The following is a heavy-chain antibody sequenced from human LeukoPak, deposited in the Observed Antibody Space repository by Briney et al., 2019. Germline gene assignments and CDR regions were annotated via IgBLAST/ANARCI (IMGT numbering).Heavy chain of an antibody. CDR2: ISAYNGNT. CDR3: ARRYCSGGSCYQNWFDP. Sequence: ASVKVSCKASGYTFTSYGISWVRQAPGQGLEWMGWISAYNGNTNYAQELQGRVTMTTDTSTSTAYMELRSLRSDDTAVYYCARRYCSGGSCYQNWFDPWGQGTLVTVSS. J-gene: IGHJ5*02. V-gene: IGHV1-18*01. CDR1: GYTFTSYG. D-gene: IGHD2-15*01.